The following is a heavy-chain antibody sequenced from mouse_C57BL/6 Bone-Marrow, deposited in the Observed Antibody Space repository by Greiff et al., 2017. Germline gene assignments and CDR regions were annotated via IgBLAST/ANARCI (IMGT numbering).Heavy chain of an antibody. CDR2: IYPGSGST. V-gene: IGHV1-55*01. Sequence: QLQQSGAELVKPGASVKMSCKASGYTFTSYWITWVKQRPGQGLEWIGDIYPGSGSTNYNEKFKSKATLTVDTCSSTAYMQLRRLTCEDSAVYDCASCARVTAAGYYFDYWGQGTTLTVSS. J-gene: IGHJ2*01. CDR3: ASCARVTAAGYYFDY. D-gene: IGHD2-2*01. CDR1: GYTFTSYW.